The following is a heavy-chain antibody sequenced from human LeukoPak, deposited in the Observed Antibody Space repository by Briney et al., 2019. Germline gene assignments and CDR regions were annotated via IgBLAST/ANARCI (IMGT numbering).Heavy chain of an antibody. Sequence: GGSLSLSCAASGFTFSDYEMNWVRQAPGKRLEWLSHISISGTTIHYADSVKGRFTISRDNAKNSLYLQMNSLRAEDTAVYYCARDQAVAGKGVDYWGQGTLVTVSS. CDR3: ARDQAVAGKGVDY. V-gene: IGHV3-48*03. J-gene: IGHJ4*02. D-gene: IGHD6-19*01. CDR1: GFTFSDYE. CDR2: ISISGTTI.